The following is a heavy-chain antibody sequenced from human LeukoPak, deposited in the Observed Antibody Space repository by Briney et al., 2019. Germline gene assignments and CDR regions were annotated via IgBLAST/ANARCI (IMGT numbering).Heavy chain of an antibody. CDR3: ARQAYCSSTSCYGFDY. Sequence: SETLSLTCTVSGGSISSYYWSWSRQPPGKGLEWIGYIYYSGSTNYNPSLKSRVTISVDTSKKQFSLKLSSVTAAATAVYYCARQAYCSSTSCYGFDYWGQGILVTVSS. CDR1: GGSISSYY. J-gene: IGHJ4*02. V-gene: IGHV4-59*08. D-gene: IGHD2-2*01. CDR2: IYYSGST.